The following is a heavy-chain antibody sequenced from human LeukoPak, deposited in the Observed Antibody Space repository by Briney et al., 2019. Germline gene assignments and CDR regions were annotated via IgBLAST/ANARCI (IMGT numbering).Heavy chain of an antibody. Sequence: ASVKVSCKASGGTFSSYAISWVRQAPGQGLEWMGGIIPIFGTANYAQKFQGRVTITADESTSTAYMELSSLRSEDTAVYYCARDYYYDSSGHGFDYWGQGTLVTVSS. D-gene: IGHD3-22*01. CDR3: ARDYYYDSSGHGFDY. V-gene: IGHV1-69*13. CDR2: IIPIFGTA. J-gene: IGHJ4*02. CDR1: GGTFSSYA.